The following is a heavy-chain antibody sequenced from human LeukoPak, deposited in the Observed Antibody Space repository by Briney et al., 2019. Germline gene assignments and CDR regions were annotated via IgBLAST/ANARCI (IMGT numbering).Heavy chain of an antibody. D-gene: IGHD3-3*01. J-gene: IGHJ4*02. CDR3: ARDRITTPGFDY. Sequence: SETLSLTCAVSGGSISSSSYYWGWIRQPPGKGLEWIGSIYYSGSTYYNPSRKSRVTISVDTSKNQFSLKLSSVTAADTAVYYCARDRITTPGFDYWGQGTLVTVSS. CDR2: IYYSGST. V-gene: IGHV4-39*07. CDR1: GGSISSSSYY.